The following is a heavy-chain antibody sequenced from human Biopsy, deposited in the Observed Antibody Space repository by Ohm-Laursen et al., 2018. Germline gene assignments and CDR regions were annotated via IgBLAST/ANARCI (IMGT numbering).Heavy chain of an antibody. D-gene: IGHD3-9*01. J-gene: IGHJ6*04. V-gene: IGHV1-69*04. CDR2: IIPILGRP. CDR3: AREQHPYIDVLTDSFSYVQMDV. CDR1: GGTFTTYG. Sequence: ASVKVSCKASGGTFTTYGFNWARQAPGQGLEWMGRIIPILGRPTYAQKFQGRVTITADTSTGTVFMDLSTPRSEDSAMYYCAREQHPYIDVLTDSFSYVQMDVWGAGTTVTVSS.